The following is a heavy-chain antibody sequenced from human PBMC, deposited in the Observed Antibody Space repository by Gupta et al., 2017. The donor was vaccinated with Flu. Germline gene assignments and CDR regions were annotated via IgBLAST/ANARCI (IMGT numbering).Heavy chain of an antibody. CDR1: GGSISSSSYY. D-gene: IGHD6-19*01. Sequence: QLQLQESGPGLVKPSETLSLTCTVSGGSISSSSYYWGWIRQPPGKGLEWIGSIYYSGSTYYNPSLKSRVTISVDTSKNQFSLKLSSVTAADTAVYYCARLIRGIAVAAGLTGEPIGDYWGQGTLVTVSS. CDR3: ARLIRGIAVAAGLTGEPIGDY. J-gene: IGHJ4*02. CDR2: IYYSGST. V-gene: IGHV4-39*01.